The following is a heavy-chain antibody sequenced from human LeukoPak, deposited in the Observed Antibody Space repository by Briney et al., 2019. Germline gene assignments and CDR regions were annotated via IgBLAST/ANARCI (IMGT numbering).Heavy chain of an antibody. Sequence: AGGSLRLSCAASGFTVSSNYMSWVRQAPGKGLEWVSVIYSGGSTYYADSVKGRFTISRDNSKNTLYLQMNSLRAEDTAVYYCARGPGDSSSPFDYWGQGTLVTVSS. V-gene: IGHV3-53*01. CDR3: ARGPGDSSSPFDY. J-gene: IGHJ4*02. CDR1: GFTVSSNY. D-gene: IGHD6-6*01. CDR2: IYSGGST.